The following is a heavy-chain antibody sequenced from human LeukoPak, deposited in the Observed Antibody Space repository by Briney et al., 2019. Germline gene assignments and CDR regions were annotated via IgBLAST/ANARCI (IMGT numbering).Heavy chain of an antibody. CDR2: IIPILGIA. Sequence: SVKVSCKASGGTFSSYATSWVRQAPGQGLEWMGRIIPILGIANYAQKFQGRVTITADKSTSTAYMELSSLRSEDTAVYYCAREGEDTVDYWGQGTLVTVSS. D-gene: IGHD2-15*01. CDR3: AREGEDTVDY. V-gene: IGHV1-69*04. CDR1: GGTFSSYA. J-gene: IGHJ4*02.